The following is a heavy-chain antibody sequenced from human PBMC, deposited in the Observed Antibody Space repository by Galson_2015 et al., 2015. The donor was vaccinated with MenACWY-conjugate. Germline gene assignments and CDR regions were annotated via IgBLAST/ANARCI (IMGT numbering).Heavy chain of an antibody. J-gene: IGHJ4*02. D-gene: IGHD3-22*01. V-gene: IGHV3-23*01. CDR2: VSSSAYTT. CDR1: GFTFRNYA. Sequence: SLRLSCAASGFTFRNYAMNWVRQTPEKGLEWVSSVSSSAYTTYYADSVKGRFTVSRDDSQNTLYLQMNSLRADDTAVYYCARVPRRIYDSSGYYFDSWGQGTLVTVSS. CDR3: ARVPRRIYDSSGYYFDS.